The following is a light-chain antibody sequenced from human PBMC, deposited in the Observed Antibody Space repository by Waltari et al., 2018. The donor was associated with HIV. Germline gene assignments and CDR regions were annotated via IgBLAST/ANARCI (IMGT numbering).Light chain of an antibody. CDR2: DAS. CDR1: QGISSD. CDR3: QQFNNFPLT. J-gene: IGKJ5*01. V-gene: IGKV1-9*01. Sequence: DIQVTQSPSFLSTSVGDRVTITCRASQGISSDLVWYQQKPGKAPKVLIYDASTLQSGVPSRFSGSGYGTEFTLTISSLQPEDFATYYCQQFNNFPLTFGQGTRLEIK.